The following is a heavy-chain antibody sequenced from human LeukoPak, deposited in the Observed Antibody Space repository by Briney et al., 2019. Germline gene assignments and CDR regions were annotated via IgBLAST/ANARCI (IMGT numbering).Heavy chain of an antibody. CDR3: ARAGKLRFLERRNNYFDY. V-gene: IGHV3-11*04. J-gene: IGHJ4*02. Sequence: GGSLRLSCAASGFIFSDYYMSWIRQAPGKGLEWVSYISVSGSSIYYADSVKGRFTISRDNAKNSLYLQLNSLRGEDTAVYYCARAGKLRFLERRNNYFDYWGQGTLVTVSS. D-gene: IGHD3-3*01. CDR2: ISVSGSSI. CDR1: GFIFSDYY.